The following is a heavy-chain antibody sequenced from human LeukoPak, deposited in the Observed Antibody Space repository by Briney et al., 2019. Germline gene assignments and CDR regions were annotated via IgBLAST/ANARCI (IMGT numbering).Heavy chain of an antibody. Sequence: ETLSLTCTVSGGSISSYYWGWIRQPPGKGLEWIGSIYYSGSTYYNPSLKSRVTISVDTSKNQFSLKLSSVTAADTAVYYCARLGYCSSTSCSPLYGMDVWGQGTTVTVSS. V-gene: IGHV4-39*01. CDR1: GGSISSYY. J-gene: IGHJ6*02. CDR3: ARLGYCSSTSCSPLYGMDV. D-gene: IGHD2-2*03. CDR2: IYYSGST.